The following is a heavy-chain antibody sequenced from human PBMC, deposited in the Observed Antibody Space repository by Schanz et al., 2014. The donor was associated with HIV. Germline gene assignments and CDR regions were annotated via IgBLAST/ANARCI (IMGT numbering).Heavy chain of an antibody. D-gene: IGHD5-12*01. CDR2: MNPKSGNT. V-gene: IGHV1-8*01. CDR3: ARGAAEMATMTPWRY. J-gene: IGHJ4*02. Sequence: QVQLVQSGAEVQKPGASVKVSCKASGYSFTSYDINWVRQVPGQGLEWMGWMNPKSGNTGYAHKFQGRVTMTRNTSRNTAYMDLRSLRSDDTAVCYCARGAAEMATMTPWRYWGQGTLVTV. CDR1: GYSFTSYD.